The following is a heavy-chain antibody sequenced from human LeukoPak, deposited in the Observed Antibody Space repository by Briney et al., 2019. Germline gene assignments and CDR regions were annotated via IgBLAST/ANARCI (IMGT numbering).Heavy chain of an antibody. CDR3: AKGLRFFEWPPDY. Sequence: GGSLRLSCAASGFTFSSYAMNWFRQAPGTGLEWVSTISASGGATYYADSVRGRLTISRDNSKNTLYLQMSSLKAEDTAVYYCAKGLRFFEWPPDYWGQGTLVTVSS. V-gene: IGHV3-23*01. D-gene: IGHD3-3*01. CDR1: GFTFSSYA. CDR2: ISASGGAT. J-gene: IGHJ4*02.